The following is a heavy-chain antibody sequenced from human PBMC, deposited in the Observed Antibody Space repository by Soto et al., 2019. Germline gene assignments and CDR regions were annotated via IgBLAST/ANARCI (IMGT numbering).Heavy chain of an antibody. J-gene: IGHJ4*02. CDR1: GFTVSSYG. CDR3: AARFCTSAACFHFDY. Sequence: PGGSLRLSCAASGFTVSSYGMHWVRQAPGKGLEYVSAVSGDGSTTYYANSVKDRFTISRDNSKNTLYLQMGSLRAEDMAVYYYAARFCTSAACFHFDYWGQGALVTVSS. D-gene: IGHD2-2*01. CDR2: VSGDGSTT. V-gene: IGHV3-64*01.